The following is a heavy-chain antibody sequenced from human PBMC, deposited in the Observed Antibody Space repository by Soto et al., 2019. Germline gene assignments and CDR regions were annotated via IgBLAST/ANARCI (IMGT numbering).Heavy chain of an antibody. Sequence: PSETLSLTCTVSGGSISSSSYYWGWIRQPPGKGLEWIGSIYYSGSTYYNPSLKSRVTISVDTSKNQFSLKLSSVAAADTAVYYCVRLRIGSYYLDYWGQGTLVTVSS. J-gene: IGHJ4*02. V-gene: IGHV4-39*01. D-gene: IGHD1-26*01. CDR1: GGSISSSSYY. CDR2: IYYSGST. CDR3: VRLRIGSYYLDY.